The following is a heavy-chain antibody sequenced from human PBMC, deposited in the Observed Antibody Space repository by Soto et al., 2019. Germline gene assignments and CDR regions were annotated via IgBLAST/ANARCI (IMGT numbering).Heavy chain of an antibody. CDR1: GGSISSGDYY. CDR3: ARARQYYDCELDP. CDR2: IYYSGST. J-gene: IGHJ5*02. Sequence: SETLSLTCTVSGGSISSGDYYWSWIRQPPGKGLEWIGYIYYSGSTYYNPSLKSRVSISLDTSENQFSLKLTSVTAADTAIYYCARARQYYDCELDPWGQGTLVTVSS. V-gene: IGHV4-30-4*01. D-gene: IGHD3-16*01.